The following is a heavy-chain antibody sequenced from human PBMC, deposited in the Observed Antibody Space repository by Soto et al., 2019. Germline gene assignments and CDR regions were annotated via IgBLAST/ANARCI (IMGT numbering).Heavy chain of an antibody. Sequence: EVQVVESGGGLVQPGGSLRLSCAGSGVTFRNYWMHWVRQVPGKGLVWVSRIDPDGGSTHYADSVKGRFIISRDNAKNTVYMQMHSLRVEDTAVYYCTRDVDGPGIGFDIWGQGTMVTVSS. CDR2: IDPDGGST. CDR3: TRDVDGPGIGFDI. D-gene: IGHD2-21*01. V-gene: IGHV3-74*01. CDR1: GVTFRNYW. J-gene: IGHJ3*02.